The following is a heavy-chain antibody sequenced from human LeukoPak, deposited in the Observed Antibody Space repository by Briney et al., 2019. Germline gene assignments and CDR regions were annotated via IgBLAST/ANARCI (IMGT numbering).Heavy chain of an antibody. V-gene: IGHV6-1*01. CDR3: ARAVLLWFGELHLDY. J-gene: IGHJ4*02. D-gene: IGHD3-10*01. CDR2: TYYRSKWYN. CDR1: GDSVSSNSAA. Sequence: SQTLSLTCAISGDSVSSNSAAWSWIRQSPSRGLEWLGRTYYRSKWYNDYAVSVKSRITINPDTSKNQFSLQLNSVTPEDTAVYYCARAVLLWFGELHLDYWGQGALVTVSS.